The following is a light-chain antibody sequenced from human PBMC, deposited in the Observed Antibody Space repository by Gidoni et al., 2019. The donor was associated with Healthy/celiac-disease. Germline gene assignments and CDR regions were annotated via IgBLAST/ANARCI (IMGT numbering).Light chain of an antibody. CDR2: GAS. J-gene: IGKJ2*01. V-gene: IGKV3-15*01. Sequence: EIVTTQSPATLSVSPGERATLTCRASQSVSSNLAWYQQKPGQAPRLLINGASTRATGIPARFSGSGSGTEFTLTISSLQSEDFAVYYCQQYNSWPPRYTFGQGTKLEIK. CDR3: QQYNSWPPRYT. CDR1: QSVSSN.